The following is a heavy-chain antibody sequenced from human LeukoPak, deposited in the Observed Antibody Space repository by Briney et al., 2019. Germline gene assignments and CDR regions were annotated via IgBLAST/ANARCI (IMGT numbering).Heavy chain of an antibody. J-gene: IGHJ4*02. V-gene: IGHV3-20*04. CDR3: ARRDYYGSGSPDF. Sequence: GGSLRLSCSASGFTFHDYDMSWVRQSPGKGLEWVSGINWNGDRTGYADSVKGRFTISRDNAKKSLYLQMNSLRAEDTALYYCARRDYYGSGSPDFWGQGTLVTVSS. D-gene: IGHD3-10*01. CDR2: INWNGDRT. CDR1: GFTFHDYD.